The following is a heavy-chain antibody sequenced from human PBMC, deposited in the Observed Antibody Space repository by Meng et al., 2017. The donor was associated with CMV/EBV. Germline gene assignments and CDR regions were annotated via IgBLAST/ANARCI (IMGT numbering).Heavy chain of an antibody. V-gene: IGHV1-46*01. CDR1: GYTFTSYY. Sequence: QVQVVQSGDEVKKPGAPVKVSCKASGYTFTSYYMQWGRQAPGKGLGWMGIINPSGGSKSYAQKFQGRVTMTRDTSTSTVYMELSSLRSEDTAVYYCARESGSVGDYWGQGTLVTVSS. CDR2: INPSGGSK. J-gene: IGHJ4*02. CDR3: ARESGSVGDY. D-gene: IGHD1-26*01.